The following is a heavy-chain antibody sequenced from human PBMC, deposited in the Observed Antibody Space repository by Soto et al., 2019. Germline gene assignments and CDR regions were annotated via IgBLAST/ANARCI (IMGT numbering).Heavy chain of an antibody. V-gene: IGHV4-31*03. CDR3: ASLIRSADWFDP. D-gene: IGHD1-26*01. Sequence: SETLSLTCTVSGGSISSGGYYWSWIRQHPGKGLEWIGYIYYSGSTYYNPSLKSRVTISVDTSKNQFSLKLSSVTAADTAVYYCASLIRSADWFDPWGQGTLVTVSS. CDR2: IYYSGST. J-gene: IGHJ5*02. CDR1: GGSISSGGYY.